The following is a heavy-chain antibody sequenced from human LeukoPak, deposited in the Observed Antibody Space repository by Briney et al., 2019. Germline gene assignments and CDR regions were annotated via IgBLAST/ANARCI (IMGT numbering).Heavy chain of an antibody. Sequence: SETLSLTCTVSGGSISSGGYYWSWIRQHPGKGLEWIGYIYYSGSTYYNPSLKSRVTISVDTSKNQFSLKLSSVTAADTAVYYCARYGILPANWFDPWGQGTLVTVSS. CDR2: IYYSGST. CDR3: ARYGILPANWFDP. V-gene: IGHV4-31*03. J-gene: IGHJ5*02. CDR1: GGSISSGGYY. D-gene: IGHD5-18*01.